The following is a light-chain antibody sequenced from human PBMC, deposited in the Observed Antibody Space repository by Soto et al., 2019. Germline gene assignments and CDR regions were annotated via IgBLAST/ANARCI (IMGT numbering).Light chain of an antibody. CDR1: RSDVGAYNY. CDR3: ISYTTSSTLV. V-gene: IGLV2-14*01. CDR2: EVS. Sequence: QSALTQPASVSGSPGQSITISCTGTRSDVGAYNYVSWYQQHPGKAPKLMIYEVSDRPSGVSNRFSGSKSGNTASLTISGLQPEDEADYYCISYTTSSTLVFVTGTKLTVL. J-gene: IGLJ1*01.